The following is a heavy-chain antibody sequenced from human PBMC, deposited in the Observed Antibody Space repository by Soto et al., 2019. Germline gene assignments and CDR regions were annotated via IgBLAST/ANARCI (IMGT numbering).Heavy chain of an antibody. J-gene: IGHJ6*02. CDR2: IYTTGST. CDR3: ARVNSPYYYDSSGYYFYYYYYGMDV. CDR1: GDSIGRGGYY. Sequence: SETLTLTCTVSGDSIGRGGYYWTWIRQHPGKGLEWIAYIYTTGSTNYKPPLKSRVTISVDTSKNQFSLKLSSVTAADTAVYYCARVNSPYYYDSSGYYFYYYYYGMDVWGQGTTVTVSS. V-gene: IGHV4-61*08. D-gene: IGHD3-22*01.